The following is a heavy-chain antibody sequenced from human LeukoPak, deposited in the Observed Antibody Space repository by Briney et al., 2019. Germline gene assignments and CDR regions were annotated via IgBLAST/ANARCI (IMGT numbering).Heavy chain of an antibody. CDR1: GFTFSNAW. V-gene: IGHV3-15*01. CDR2: IKSKTDGGTT. Sequence: GGSLRLSCAASGFTFSNAWMSWVRQAPGKGLEWVGRIKSKTDGGTTDYAAPVKGRFTISRDDSKSTLYLQMNSLKTEDTAIYYCTTIFGAGSPGYWGQGTLVTVSS. D-gene: IGHD3-10*01. CDR3: TTIFGAGSPGY. J-gene: IGHJ4*02.